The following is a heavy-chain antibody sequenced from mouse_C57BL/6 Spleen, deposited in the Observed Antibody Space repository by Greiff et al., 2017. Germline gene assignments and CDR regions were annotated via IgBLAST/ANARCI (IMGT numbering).Heavy chain of an antibody. CDR3: ARKSYGYDGYAMDY. V-gene: IGHV2-2*01. D-gene: IGHD2-2*01. J-gene: IGHJ4*01. Sequence: VKLMESGPGLVQPSQSLSITCTVSGFSLTSYGVHWVRQSPGKGLEWLGVIWSGGSTDSNAAFISRLSISKDNSKSQVFFKMNSLQADDTAIYYCARKSYGYDGYAMDYWGQGTSVTVSS. CDR1: GFSLTSYG. CDR2: IWSGGST.